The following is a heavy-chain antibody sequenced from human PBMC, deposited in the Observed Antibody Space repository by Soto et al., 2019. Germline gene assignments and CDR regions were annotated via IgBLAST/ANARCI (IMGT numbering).Heavy chain of an antibody. CDR1: GGSFSGYY. CDR2: INHSGST. Sequence: SETLSLTCAVYGGSFSGYYWSWIRQPPGKGLEWIGEINHSGSTNYNPSLKSRVTISVDTSKNQFSLKLSSVTAADTAVYYCARGVALYGDYVYYYYYMDVWGKGTTVTVSS. V-gene: IGHV4-34*01. D-gene: IGHD4-17*01. CDR3: ARGVALYGDYVYYYYYMDV. J-gene: IGHJ6*03.